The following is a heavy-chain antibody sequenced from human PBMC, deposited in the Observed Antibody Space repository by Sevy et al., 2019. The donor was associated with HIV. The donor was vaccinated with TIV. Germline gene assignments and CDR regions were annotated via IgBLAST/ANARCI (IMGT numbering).Heavy chain of an antibody. CDR3: ARGAPSLRYFDWSFYYFDY. CDR1: GFTFSSYG. D-gene: IGHD3-9*01. CDR2: IWYDGSNK. Sequence: GGSLRLSCAASGFTFSSYGIHWVRQAPGKGLEWVAVIWYDGSNKYYADSVKGRFTISRDNSKNKLYLQMNSLRAEDTAVYYCARGAPSLRYFDWSFYYFDYWGQGTLVTVSS. V-gene: IGHV3-33*01. J-gene: IGHJ4*02.